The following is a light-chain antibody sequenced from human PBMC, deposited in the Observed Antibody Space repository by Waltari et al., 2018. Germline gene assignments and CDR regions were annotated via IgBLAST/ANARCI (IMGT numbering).Light chain of an antibody. J-gene: IGLJ3*02. CDR1: SSNVGTYNS. Sequence: QSALTQPRSVSGSPGQSVTIPCTGTSSNVGTYNSVSWYQQLPGKAPKLMIADVFKRPPGVPDRFSGSKSGYTASLTISGLQAEDEADYYCCSYAGTYRWVFGGGTKVTVL. CDR2: DVF. V-gene: IGLV2-11*01. CDR3: CSYAGTYRWV.